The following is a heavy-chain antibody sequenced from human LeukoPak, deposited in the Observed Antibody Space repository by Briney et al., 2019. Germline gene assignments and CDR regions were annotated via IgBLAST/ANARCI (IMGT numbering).Heavy chain of an antibody. V-gene: IGHV1-69*13. D-gene: IGHD5-24*01. Sequence: SVKVSCKASGGTFSSYAISWVRQAPGQGLEWMGGIIPIFGTANYAQKFQGRVTITADESTSTAYMELSSLRSEDTAVYYCARSGRTVEMAYYFDYWGHGTLVTVSS. CDR2: IIPIFGTA. J-gene: IGHJ4*01. CDR1: GGTFSSYA. CDR3: ARSGRTVEMAYYFDY.